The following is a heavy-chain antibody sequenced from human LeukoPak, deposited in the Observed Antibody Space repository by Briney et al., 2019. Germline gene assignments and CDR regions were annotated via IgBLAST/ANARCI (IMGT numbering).Heavy chain of an antibody. CDR2: IKSKTDGGTT. Sequence: GGSLRLSCAASGFTFSNAWMSWVRQAPGKGLEWVGRIKSKTDGGTTDYAAPVKGRFTISRDGSKNTLYLQMNSLKTEDTAVYYCTSHYFDSSGYYYGDYWGRGTLVTVSS. J-gene: IGHJ4*02. CDR1: GFTFSNAW. CDR3: TSHYFDSSGYYYGDY. D-gene: IGHD3-22*01. V-gene: IGHV3-15*01.